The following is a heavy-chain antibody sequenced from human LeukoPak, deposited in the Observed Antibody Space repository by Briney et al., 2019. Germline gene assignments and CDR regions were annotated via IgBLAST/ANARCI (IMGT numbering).Heavy chain of an antibody. CDR1: GGSISSYN. V-gene: IGHV4-59*01. CDR3: ARGGTQLTFPV. J-gene: IGHJ4*02. Sequence: SETLTLTCTVSGGSISSYNWSWIRQPPGKGLEWIGYIYYSGSANYNPSLKSRVTISVDTSKNQFSLKLASVSAADTAVYYCARGGTQLTFPVWGQGTLVTVSS. D-gene: IGHD4/OR15-4a*01. CDR2: IYYSGSA.